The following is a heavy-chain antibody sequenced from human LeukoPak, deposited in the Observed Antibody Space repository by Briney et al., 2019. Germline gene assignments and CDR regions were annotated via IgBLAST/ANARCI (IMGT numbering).Heavy chain of an antibody. D-gene: IGHD3-9*01. J-gene: IGHJ4*02. CDR2: IIPILGIA. CDR3: ARSRYFDWLLKDY. V-gene: IGHV1-69*04. CDR1: GGTFSSYA. Sequence: WAPVKVSCKASGGTFSSYAISWVRQAPGHGLEWMGRIIPILGIANYAQKFQGRVTITADKSTSTAYMELSSLRSEDTAVYYCARSRYFDWLLKDYWGQGTLVTVSS.